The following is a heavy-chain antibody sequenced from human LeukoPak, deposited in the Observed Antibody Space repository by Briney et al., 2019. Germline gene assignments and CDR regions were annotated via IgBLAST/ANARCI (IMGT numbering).Heavy chain of an antibody. J-gene: IGHJ4*02. CDR1: GFTFSSYE. V-gene: IGHV3-48*03. CDR3: ASSYYDFWSGYSLSYYFDY. D-gene: IGHD3-3*01. CDR2: ISSSGSTI. Sequence: GGSLRLSCAASGFTFSSYEMNWVRQAPGKGREGVSYISSSGSTIYYADSVKGRFTISRDNAKNSLYLQMNSLRAEDTAVYYCASSYYDFWSGYSLSYYFDYWGQGTLVTVSS.